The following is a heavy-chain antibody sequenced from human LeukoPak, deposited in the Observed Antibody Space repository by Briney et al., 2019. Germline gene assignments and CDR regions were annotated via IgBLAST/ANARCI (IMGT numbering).Heavy chain of an antibody. CDR2: IVPIFGKT. CDR1: GGSFSSNI. D-gene: IGHD2-2*01. J-gene: IGHJ5*02. CDR3: ARGWGIPAPISWFDP. Sequence: SVKVSCKASGGSFSSNIIGWVRQAPGQGLEWMGGIVPIFGKTKYAQKFQGRVTITTDESSSTAYMELSSLRSDDTAIYYCARGWGIPAPISWFDPWGQGTPVTLS. V-gene: IGHV1-69*05.